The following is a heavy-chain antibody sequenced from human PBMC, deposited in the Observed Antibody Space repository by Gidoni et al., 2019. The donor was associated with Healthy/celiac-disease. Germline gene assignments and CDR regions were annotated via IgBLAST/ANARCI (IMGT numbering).Heavy chain of an antibody. CDR3: ARDRIYYYDSSGYSPFDY. Sequence: QVQLQESGPGLVKPSGTLSLTCAVSGGSISSSHWWSWVRQPPGKGLEWIGEIYHSGSTNYNPSLKSRVTISVDKSKNQFSLKLSSVTAADTAVYYCARDRIYYYDSSGYSPFDYWGQGTLVTVSS. CDR2: IYHSGST. J-gene: IGHJ4*02. D-gene: IGHD3-22*01. CDR1: GGSISSSHW. V-gene: IGHV4-4*02.